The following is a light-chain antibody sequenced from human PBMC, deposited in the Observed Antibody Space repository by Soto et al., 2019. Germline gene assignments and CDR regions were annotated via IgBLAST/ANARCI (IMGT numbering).Light chain of an antibody. CDR1: SNDLGGYNY. Sequence: QSALTQPPSASGSPGQSVTISCTGSSNDLGGYNYVSWYQHHPGKAPKLIIYEVRERPSGVPDRFSGSKSGNTASLTVSGLQAEDEADYYCNSYGGSDNLIFGGGTKVTVL. CDR3: NSYGGSDNLI. CDR2: EVR. J-gene: IGLJ2*01. V-gene: IGLV2-8*01.